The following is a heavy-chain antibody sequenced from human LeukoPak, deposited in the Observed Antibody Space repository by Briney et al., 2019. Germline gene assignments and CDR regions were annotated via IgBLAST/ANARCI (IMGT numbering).Heavy chain of an antibody. CDR3: TRDNPGDY. CDR1: GFTFGDYG. V-gene: IGHV3-49*04. CDR2: IRSKTYGGTT. Sequence: GGSLRLSCTSSGFTFGDYGMSWVRQAPGKGLEWVGFIRSKTYGGTTEYAASVKGRFSVSRDDSKSIAYLQMNSLKTEDTAVYYCTRDNPGDYWGQGTLVTVSS. J-gene: IGHJ4*02. D-gene: IGHD1-14*01.